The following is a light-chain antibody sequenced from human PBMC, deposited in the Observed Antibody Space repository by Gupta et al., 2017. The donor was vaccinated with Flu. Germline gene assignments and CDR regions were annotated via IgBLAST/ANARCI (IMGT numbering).Light chain of an antibody. V-gene: IGLV7-43*01. CDR2: KTD. Sequence: QTVVTQEPSLTVFPGRTVTLTCASRAGAVISDYYPNYFQQKPGQPPRSLIYKTDKKPSWTPARFSGFRLGGKAALTLSGAQPEDEADYFCLIMYEGAWVFGGGTKLTVL. J-gene: IGLJ3*02. CDR1: AGAVISDYY. CDR3: LIMYEGAWV.